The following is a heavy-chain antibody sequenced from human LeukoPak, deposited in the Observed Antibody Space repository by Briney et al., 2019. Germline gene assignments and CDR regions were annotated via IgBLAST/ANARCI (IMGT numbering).Heavy chain of an antibody. V-gene: IGHV3-30*18. D-gene: IGHD2-2*01. CDR1: GFTFSSYG. CDR2: ISYDGSNK. Sequence: PGGSLRLSCAASGFTFSSYGMHWVRQAPGKGLEWVAVISYDGSNKYYADSVKGRFTISRDNSKNTLYLQMNSLRAEDTAVYYCAKDLLGYCSSTSCSRYYVMDVWGQGTTVTVSS. CDR3: AKDLLGYCSSTSCSRYYVMDV. J-gene: IGHJ6*02.